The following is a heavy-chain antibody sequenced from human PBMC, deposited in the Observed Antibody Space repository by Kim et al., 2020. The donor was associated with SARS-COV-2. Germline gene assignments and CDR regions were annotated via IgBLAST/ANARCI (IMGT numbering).Heavy chain of an antibody. CDR3: AKAHLTEQPYCGGDCYSVLDS. D-gene: IGHD2-21*01. CDR2: ISGGSGGI. V-gene: IGHV3-23*01. CDR1: GFDFSSYA. J-gene: IGHJ4*02. Sequence: GGSLRLSCRASGFDFSSYAMEWVRQAPGKGLEWLSDISGGSGGIYYADSVQGRFTISRDNSKNTLYLQINSLRAEDTAIYYCAKAHLTEQPYCGGDCYSVLDSWGQGILVTVSS.